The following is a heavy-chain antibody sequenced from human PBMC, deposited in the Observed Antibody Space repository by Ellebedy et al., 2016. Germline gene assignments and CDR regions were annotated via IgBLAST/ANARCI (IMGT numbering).Heavy chain of an antibody. J-gene: IGHJ4*02. D-gene: IGHD5-12*01. CDR2: IIPILGIA. CDR1: GYTFTSYG. CDR3: ARDSSGGYSGYVDDTADDY. V-gene: IGHV1-69*04. Sequence: ASVKVSCKASGYTFTSYGISWVRQAPGQGLEWMGRIIPILGIANYAQKFQGRVTITADKSTSTAYMELSSLRSEDTAVYYCARDSSGGYSGYVDDTADDYWGQGTLVTVSS.